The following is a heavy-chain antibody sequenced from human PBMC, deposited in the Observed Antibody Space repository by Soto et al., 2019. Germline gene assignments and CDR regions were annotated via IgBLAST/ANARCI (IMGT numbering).Heavy chain of an antibody. J-gene: IGHJ4*02. CDR2: IYYSGST. V-gene: IGHV4-59*08. D-gene: IGHD4-17*01. CDR1: GGSISSYY. Sequence: SETLSLTCTVSGGSISSYYWSWIRQPPGKGLEWIGYIYYSGSTNYNPSLKSRVTISVDTSKNQFSLKLSSVTAADTAVYYCARRIYGDGIDYWGQGTLVTVSS. CDR3: ARRIYGDGIDY.